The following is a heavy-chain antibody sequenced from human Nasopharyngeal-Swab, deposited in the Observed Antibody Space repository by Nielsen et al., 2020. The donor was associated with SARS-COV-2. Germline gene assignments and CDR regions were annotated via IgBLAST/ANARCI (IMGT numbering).Heavy chain of an antibody. CDR2: IIGSGGST. Sequence: GESLKISCAASGFTFSSYAMSWVRQAPGKGLEWVSAIIGSGGSTYYADSVKGRFTISRDNSKNTLYLQMNSLRAEDTAVYYCAKNNLAATVTNAGGYYYYGMDVWGQGTTVTVSS. D-gene: IGHD4-17*01. CDR3: AKNNLAATVTNAGGYYYYGMDV. J-gene: IGHJ6*02. V-gene: IGHV3-23*01. CDR1: GFTFSSYA.